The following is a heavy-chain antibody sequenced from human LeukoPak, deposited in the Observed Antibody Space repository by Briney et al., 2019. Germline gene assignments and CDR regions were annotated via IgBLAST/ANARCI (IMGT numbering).Heavy chain of an antibody. V-gene: IGHV3-53*01. CDR2: IYGGDTT. CDR1: GFTVSSHY. Sequence: GGSLRLSCAASGFTVSSHYMTWVRQAPGKGPEWVSVIYGGDTTYYADSVKGRFTISRDSSKNTLYLQMSNLRVEDTAVYYCGRSENYYYDRSGPDYWGQGTLVIVSS. CDR3: GRSENYYYDRSGPDY. D-gene: IGHD3-22*01. J-gene: IGHJ4*02.